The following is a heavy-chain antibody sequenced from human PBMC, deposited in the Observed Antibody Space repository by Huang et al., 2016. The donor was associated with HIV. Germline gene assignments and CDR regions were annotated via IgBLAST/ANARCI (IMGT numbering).Heavy chain of an antibody. CDR3: ATVDYYDTSGPQRGYFDN. J-gene: IGHJ4*02. CDR1: GGSFRTFA. CDR2: IIPTLGTA. Sequence: QVQLVQSGAEVKKPGSSVKVSCKASGGSFRTFAIGWVRQAPGQGLEWMGGIIPTLGTANYAKKFQGRVTIIADESTSTAYMELSSLRSEDTAVYYCATVDYYDTSGPQRGYFDNWGQGTLVTVSS. V-gene: IGHV1-69*01. D-gene: IGHD3-22*01.